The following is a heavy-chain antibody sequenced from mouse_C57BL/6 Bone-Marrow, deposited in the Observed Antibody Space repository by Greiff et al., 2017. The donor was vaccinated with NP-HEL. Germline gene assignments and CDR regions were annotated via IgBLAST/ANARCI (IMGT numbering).Heavy chain of an antibody. V-gene: IGHV5-12*01. CDR2: ISNGGGST. CDR3: ARHHYYGSSYVLYWYFDV. Sequence: EVQLVESGGGLVQPGGSLKLSCAASGFTFSDYYMYWVRQTPEKRLEWVAYISNGGGSTYYPDTVKGRFTISRDNAKNTLYLQMSRLKSEDTAMYYCARHHYYGSSYVLYWYFDVWGTGTTVTVSS. J-gene: IGHJ1*03. D-gene: IGHD1-1*01. CDR1: GFTFSDYY.